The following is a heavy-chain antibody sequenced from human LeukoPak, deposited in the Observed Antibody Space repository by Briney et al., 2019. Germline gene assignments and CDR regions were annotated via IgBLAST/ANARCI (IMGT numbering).Heavy chain of an antibody. J-gene: IGHJ5*02. CDR2: IIPIFGTA. V-gene: IGHV1-69*13. CDR1: RGTFRNSA. Sequence: SVKVSCMASRGTFRNSAISWVRQAPGPGLEWMGGIIPIFGTAYYGQKFRGRVTITADDSTSTAYMELSSLSAEDTAMYYCAREKGDAVATNYFDTWGQGTLVTVSS. CDR3: AREKGDAVATNYFDT. D-gene: IGHD5-12*01.